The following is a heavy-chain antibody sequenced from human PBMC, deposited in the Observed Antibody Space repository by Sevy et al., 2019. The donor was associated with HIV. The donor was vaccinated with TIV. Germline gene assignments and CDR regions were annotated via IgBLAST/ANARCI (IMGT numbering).Heavy chain of an antibody. V-gene: IGHV1-24*01. CDR3: ATDPASYYYDSTGYMGGY. CDR2: FDPEDRET. D-gene: IGHD3-22*01. Sequence: ASVKVSCKVSGYTLTELSIHWVRHAPGKGLEWMGGFDPEDRETIYAQKFQDRLTMTEDTSTDTAYMELSSLKSEDTAMYYCATDPASYYYDSTGYMGGYWGQGTLVTVSS. CDR1: GYTLTELS. J-gene: IGHJ4*02.